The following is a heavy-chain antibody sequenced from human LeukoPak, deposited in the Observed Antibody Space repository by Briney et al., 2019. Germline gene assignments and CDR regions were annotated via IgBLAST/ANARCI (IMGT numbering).Heavy chain of an antibody. CDR2: ISESGGTT. J-gene: IGHJ4*02. D-gene: IGHD3-10*01. CDR3: AKDEDWASGHYLDY. CDR1: GFTFSSYA. Sequence: GGSLRLSCAASGFTFSSYALSWVRQAPGKGLEWVSAISESGGTTYYADSVKGRFTISRDSSKNTLYLQMNSLRADDTALYYCAKDEDWASGHYLDYWGQGTLVTVSS. V-gene: IGHV3-23*01.